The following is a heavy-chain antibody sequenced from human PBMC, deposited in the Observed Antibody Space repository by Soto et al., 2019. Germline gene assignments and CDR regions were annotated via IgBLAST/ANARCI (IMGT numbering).Heavy chain of an antibody. V-gene: IGHV4-31*03. CDR1: GGSISSGGYY. CDR2: IYYSGST. Sequence: QVQLQESGPGLVKPSQTLCLTCTVSGGSISSGGYYWSWIRQHPGKGLEWIGYIYYSGSTYYNPSLKSRVTISVDTSKNQFSLKLSSVTAADTAVYYCARGGYYDSSGNNWFDPWGQGTLVTVSS. D-gene: IGHD3-22*01. CDR3: ARGGYYDSSGNNWFDP. J-gene: IGHJ5*02.